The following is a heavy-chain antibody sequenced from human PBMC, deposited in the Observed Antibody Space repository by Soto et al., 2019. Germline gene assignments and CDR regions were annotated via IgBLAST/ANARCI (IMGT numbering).Heavy chain of an antibody. Sequence: QVQLVESGGGEVQPGRSLTISCAASGFTFSTYGMHWVRQTPGKGLEWVAVISYDGTIKFYSDSVKGRITISRDNFKDTLTLQMNCLRADDTAVYSCAKDLQSYGDYDYYCYGMDVWGLGTRVTVSS. CDR1: GFTFSTYG. CDR3: AKDLQSYGDYDYYCYGMDV. J-gene: IGHJ6*02. V-gene: IGHV3-30*18. CDR2: ISYDGTIK. D-gene: IGHD4-17*01.